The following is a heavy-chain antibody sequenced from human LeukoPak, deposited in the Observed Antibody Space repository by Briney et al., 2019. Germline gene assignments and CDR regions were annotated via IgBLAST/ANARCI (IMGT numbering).Heavy chain of an antibody. Sequence: PGGSLRLSCAASGFTFSSYWMHWVRQAPGKGLVWVSRINSDGSSTSNADSVKGRFIISRDNAKNTLYLQMNSLGVDDTAVYYCARDISRSPRDYWGQGTLVTVSS. J-gene: IGHJ4*02. CDR1: GFTFSSYW. V-gene: IGHV3-74*01. D-gene: IGHD3-9*01. CDR2: INSDGSST. CDR3: ARDISRSPRDY.